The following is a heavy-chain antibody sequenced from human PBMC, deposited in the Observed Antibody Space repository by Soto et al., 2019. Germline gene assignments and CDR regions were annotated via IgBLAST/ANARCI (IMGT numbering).Heavy chain of an antibody. D-gene: IGHD6-6*01. V-gene: IGHV4-30-4*01. Sequence: PSETLSHTCTVSGDSIISDYYYWSWIRQLPGKGLEWIGYIYYSGSTYYNPFLKSRVIISVDTSKNQFSLKLRSVTAADTAVYYCAREWGNIAARPGYFDPCGQGTLVTVSS. CDR3: AREWGNIAARPGYFDP. J-gene: IGHJ5*02. CDR2: IYYSGST. CDR1: GDSIISDYYY.